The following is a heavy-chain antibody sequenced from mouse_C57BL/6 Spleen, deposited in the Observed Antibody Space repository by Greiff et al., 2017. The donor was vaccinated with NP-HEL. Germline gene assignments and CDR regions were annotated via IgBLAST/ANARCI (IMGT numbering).Heavy chain of an antibody. CDR2: INPNNGGT. V-gene: IGHV1-26*01. CDR3: ARGGYGSSHYAMDY. J-gene: IGHJ4*01. D-gene: IGHD1-1*01. Sequence: VQLQQSGPELVKPGASVKISCKASGYTFTDYYMNWVKQSHGKSLEWLGDINPNNGGTSYNQKFKGKATLTVDKSSSTAYMELRSLTSEDSAVYYCARGGYGSSHYAMDYWGQGTSVTVSS. CDR1: GYTFTDYY.